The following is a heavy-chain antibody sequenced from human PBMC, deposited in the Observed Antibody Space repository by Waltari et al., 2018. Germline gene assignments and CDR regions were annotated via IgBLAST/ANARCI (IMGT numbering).Heavy chain of an antibody. V-gene: IGHV3-74*01. CDR3: ARAAYYYMDV. CDR1: GFTFSSYW. Sequence: EVQLVESGGGLVQPGGSLRLSCAASGFTFSSYWMHWVRQAPGKGLVWGPRINSDGSSTSYADSVKGRFTISRDNAKNTLYLQMNSLRAEDTAVYYCARAAYYYMDVWGKGTTVTVSS. J-gene: IGHJ6*03. CDR2: INSDGSST.